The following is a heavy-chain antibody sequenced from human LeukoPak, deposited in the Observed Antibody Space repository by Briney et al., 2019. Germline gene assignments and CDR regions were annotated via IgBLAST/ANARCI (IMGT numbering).Heavy chain of an antibody. CDR1: GYTFTSYN. Sequence: ASVKVSCKASGYTFTSYNMHWVRQAPGQGLEWMGIINPSGGSTSYAQKFQGRVTMTRDTSTSTVYMELSSLRSEDTAVYYCARGYCTNGVCYPNWFDPWGQGTLVTVSS. CDR2: INPSGGST. D-gene: IGHD2-8*01. CDR3: ARGYCTNGVCYPNWFDP. V-gene: IGHV1-46*01. J-gene: IGHJ5*02.